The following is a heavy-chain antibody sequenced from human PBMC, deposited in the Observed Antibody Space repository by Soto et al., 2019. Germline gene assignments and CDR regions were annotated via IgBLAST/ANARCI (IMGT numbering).Heavy chain of an antibody. CDR2: ISSSSSYI. CDR1: GFTFSSYS. J-gene: IGHJ3*02. V-gene: IGHV3-21*01. Sequence: EVQLVESGGGLVKPGGSLRLSCAASGFTFSSYSMNWVRQAPGKGLEWVSSISSSSSYIYYADSVKGRFTISRDNAKNSLYLQMNSLRAEDTAVYYCARVERLSYSSSSDAFDIWGQGTMVTVSS. CDR3: ARVERLSYSSSSDAFDI. D-gene: IGHD6-13*01.